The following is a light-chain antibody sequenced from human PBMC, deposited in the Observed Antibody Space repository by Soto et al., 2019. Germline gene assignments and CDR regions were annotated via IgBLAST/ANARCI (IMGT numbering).Light chain of an antibody. CDR2: SND. CDR1: RSNIGSNS. Sequence: QSVLTQPPSASGTPGQRVTISCSGSRSNIGSNSVNWYQQLPGTAPKLLIYSNDQRPSGVPDRFSGSKSGTSASLAITGLQAEDEADYYCQSYDSSLSGYVFGTGTKVTVL. CDR3: QSYDSSLSGYV. V-gene: IGLV1-44*01. J-gene: IGLJ1*01.